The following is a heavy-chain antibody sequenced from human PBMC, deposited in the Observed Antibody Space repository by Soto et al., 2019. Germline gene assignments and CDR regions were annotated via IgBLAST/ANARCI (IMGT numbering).Heavy chain of an antibody. D-gene: IGHD3-22*01. J-gene: IGHJ3*02. CDR3: ARDRRLAAFDI. V-gene: IGHV4-59*01. CDR2: IYYSGST. CDR1: GGSISSYY. Sequence: QVQLQESGPGLVKPSETLSLTCTVSGGSISSYYWSWIRQPPGKGLEWIGYIYYSGSTNYNPSLKSRVTISVDTSKNQFSLKLSSVTAADTAVYYCARDRRLAAFDIWGQGTMVTVSS.